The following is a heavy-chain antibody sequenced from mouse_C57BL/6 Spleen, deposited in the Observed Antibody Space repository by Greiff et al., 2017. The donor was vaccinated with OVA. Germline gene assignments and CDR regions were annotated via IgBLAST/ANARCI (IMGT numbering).Heavy chain of an antibody. CDR2: IYPGDGDT. D-gene: IGHD4-1*01. V-gene: IGHV1-82*01. CDR1: GYAFSSSW. Sequence: VQLQQSGPELVKPGASVKISCKASGYAFSSSWMNWVKQRPGKGLEWIGRIYPGDGDTNYNGKFKGKATLTADESSSTAYMQLSSLTSEDSAVYFCAPSGTGGWFAYWGQGTLVTVSA. J-gene: IGHJ3*01. CDR3: APSGTGGWFAY.